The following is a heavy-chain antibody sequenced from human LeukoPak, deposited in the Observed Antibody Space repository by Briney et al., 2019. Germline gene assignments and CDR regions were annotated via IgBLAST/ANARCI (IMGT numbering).Heavy chain of an antibody. CDR2: ISAYNGNT. J-gene: IGHJ5*02. CDR1: DYTFTSYG. V-gene: IGHV1-18*01. Sequence: ASVKVSCKASDYTFTSYGISWVRQAPGQGLEWMGWISAYNGNTNYAQKLQGRVTMTTDTSTSTAYMELRSLRSDDTAVYYCARKGDYYGSGSYYGWFDPWGQGTLVTVSS. CDR3: ARKGDYYGSGSYYGWFDP. D-gene: IGHD3-10*01.